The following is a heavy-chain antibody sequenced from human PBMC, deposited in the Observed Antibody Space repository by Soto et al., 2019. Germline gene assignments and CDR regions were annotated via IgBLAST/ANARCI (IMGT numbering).Heavy chain of an antibody. Sequence: EVQLLESGGGLLQPGGSMRLSCAASGFTFSSYAMTWVRQAPGKGLEYVSSISNSGGSTYYADSLKGRFTVSRDNSKNQLYLQMNSRRADDTAVYYCANPFAHCSGPTGYGPVTFWGQGTLVTVSS. CDR1: GFTFSSYA. V-gene: IGHV3-23*01. D-gene: IGHD2-15*01. CDR3: ANPFAHCSGPTGYGPVTF. CDR2: ISNSGGST. J-gene: IGHJ4*02.